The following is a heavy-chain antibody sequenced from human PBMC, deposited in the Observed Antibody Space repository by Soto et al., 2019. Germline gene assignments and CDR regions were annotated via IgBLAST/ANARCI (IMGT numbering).Heavy chain of an antibody. Sequence: GGSLRLSCAASGFPFSDAWINWVRQAPGKGLEWVSTLTRSGHTFYADSVRGRFTISRDNSKNTLSLQMDSLRAEDTAVYYCARGPALYGEPNDYWGQGTLVTVSS. J-gene: IGHJ4*02. CDR1: GFPFSDAW. CDR2: LTRSGHT. CDR3: ARGPALYGEPNDY. V-gene: IGHV3-23*01. D-gene: IGHD4-17*01.